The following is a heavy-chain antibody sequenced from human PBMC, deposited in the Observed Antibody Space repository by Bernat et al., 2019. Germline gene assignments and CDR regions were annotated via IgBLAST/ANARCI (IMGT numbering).Heavy chain of an antibody. Sequence: EVQLLESGGGLVQPGGSLRLSCAASGFTFSSYAMSWVRQAPGKGLEWVSAISGSGGSTYYADYVKGRFTISRDNTKNTLYLQMNSLRAEDTAVYYCANEGLWFGEENFWGQGTLVTVSS. CDR3: ANEGLWFGEENF. V-gene: IGHV3-23*01. J-gene: IGHJ4*02. CDR1: GFTFSSYA. CDR2: ISGSGGST. D-gene: IGHD3-10*01.